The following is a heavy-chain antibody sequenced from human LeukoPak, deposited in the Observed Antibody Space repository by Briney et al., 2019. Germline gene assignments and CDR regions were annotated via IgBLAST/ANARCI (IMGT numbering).Heavy chain of an antibody. CDR3: AKGKEDIVATFADY. D-gene: IGHD5-12*01. J-gene: IGHJ4*02. Sequence: SLKISCAASGFTFDDYAMHWVRQAPGKGLGWVSGISWNSGSIGYADSVKGRFTISRDNAKNSLYLQMNSLRAEDTALYYCAKGKEDIVATFADYWGQGTLVTVSS. CDR1: GFTFDDYA. CDR2: ISWNSGSI. V-gene: IGHV3-9*01.